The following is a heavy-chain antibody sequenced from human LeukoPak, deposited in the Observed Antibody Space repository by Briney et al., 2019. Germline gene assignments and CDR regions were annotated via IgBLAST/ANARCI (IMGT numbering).Heavy chain of an antibody. CDR1: GFTFSDYY. J-gene: IGHJ4*02. D-gene: IGHD4-23*01. CDR2: IRNKANRYTT. Sequence: GGSLRLSCAASGFTFSDYYMDWVRQAPGKGLEWVGRIRNKANRYTTEYAASVKGRFTISRDDSKNSLYLQMNSLKTEDTAVYYCARDLGYGGNDYWGQGTLVTVSS. CDR3: ARDLGYGGNDY. V-gene: IGHV3-72*01.